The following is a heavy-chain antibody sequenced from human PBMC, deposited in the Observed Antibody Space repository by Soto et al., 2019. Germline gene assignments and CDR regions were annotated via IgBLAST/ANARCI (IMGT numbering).Heavy chain of an antibody. CDR3: TTGLYYDSSGYYGY. CDR2: ISSSGSTI. V-gene: IGHV3-48*03. D-gene: IGHD3-22*01. Sequence: EVQLVESGGGLVQPGGSLRLSCAASGFTFSSYEMNWVRQAPGKGLEWVSYISSSGSTIYYADSVKGRFTISRDNAKNSLYLQMNSLRAEDTAVYYCTTGLYYDSSGYYGYWGQGTLVTVSS. CDR1: GFTFSSYE. J-gene: IGHJ4*02.